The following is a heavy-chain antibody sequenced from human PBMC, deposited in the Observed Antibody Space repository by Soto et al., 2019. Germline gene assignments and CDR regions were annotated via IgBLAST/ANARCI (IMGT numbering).Heavy chain of an antibody. J-gene: IGHJ4*02. CDR3: ASPREGQWLVFDH. V-gene: IGHV3-30*19. Sequence: GGSLRLSCVVSGFTFSDFGMHWVRQSPGEGLAWVASISKDGLDRYYSESVKGRFTISRDDSKNTVFLQMNSLKVEDTAAYFCASPREGQWLVFDHWGQRTRVTGSS. CDR2: ISKDGLDR. D-gene: IGHD6-19*01. CDR1: GFTFSDFG.